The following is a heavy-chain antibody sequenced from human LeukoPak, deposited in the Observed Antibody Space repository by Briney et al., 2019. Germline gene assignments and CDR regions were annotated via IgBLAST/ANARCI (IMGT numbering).Heavy chain of an antibody. CDR1: GFTFDDYA. V-gene: IGHV3-30-3*01. Sequence: GGSLRLSCAASGFTFDDYAMHWVRQAPGKGLEWVAVISYDGSNKYYADSVKGRFTISRDNSKNTLYLQMNSLRAEDTAVYYCARGPRFECSSTSCYPYYYYYMDVWGKGTTVTVSS. D-gene: IGHD2-2*01. CDR2: ISYDGSNK. CDR3: ARGPRFECSSTSCYPYYYYYMDV. J-gene: IGHJ6*03.